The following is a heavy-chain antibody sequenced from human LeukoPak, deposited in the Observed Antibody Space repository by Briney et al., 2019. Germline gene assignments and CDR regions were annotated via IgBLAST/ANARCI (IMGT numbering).Heavy chain of an antibody. CDR3: ARSKRGPDIVVVVAATGMDV. CDR1: GYTFTSYD. CDR2: MNPNSGNT. D-gene: IGHD2-15*01. J-gene: IGHJ6*02. V-gene: IGHV1-8*01. Sequence: GASVKVSCKASGYTFTSYDINWVRQATGQGLEWMGWMNPNSGNTGYAQKFQGRVTMTRNTSISTAYMELSSLRAEDTAVYYCARSKRGPDIVVVVAATGMDVWGQGTTVTVSS.